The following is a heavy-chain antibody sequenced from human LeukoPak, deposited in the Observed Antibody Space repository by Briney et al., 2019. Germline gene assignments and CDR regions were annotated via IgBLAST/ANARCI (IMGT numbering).Heavy chain of an antibody. V-gene: IGHV3-48*02. D-gene: IGHD6-13*01. Sequence: GGSLRLSCAASGFTFSAFAMNWVRQAPGKGLEWVSYISSSSSTIYYADSVKGRFTISRDNAKNSQYLQMNSLRDEDTAVYYCAREYSSSWEGWSDPWGQGTLVTVSS. J-gene: IGHJ5*02. CDR1: GFTFSAFA. CDR3: AREYSSSWEGWSDP. CDR2: ISSSSSTI.